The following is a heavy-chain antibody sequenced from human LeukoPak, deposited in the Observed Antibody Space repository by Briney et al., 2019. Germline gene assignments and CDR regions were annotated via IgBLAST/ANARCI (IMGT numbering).Heavy chain of an antibody. CDR1: GDSVSSNSAG. V-gene: IGHV6-1*01. Sequence: SQTLSLTCAISGDSVSSNSAGWNWIRQSPSRGLEWLGRTYYRSKWYDDYAVSVKTRITINPDSSKNQFSLQLNSVTPEDTALYYCARDLSGWYATDLYYFDYWGQGTLVTVSS. J-gene: IGHJ4*02. CDR2: TYYRSKWYD. D-gene: IGHD6-19*01. CDR3: ARDLSGWYATDLYYFDY.